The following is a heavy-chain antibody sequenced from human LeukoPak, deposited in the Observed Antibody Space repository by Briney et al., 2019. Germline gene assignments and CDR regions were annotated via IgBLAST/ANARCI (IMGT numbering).Heavy chain of an antibody. D-gene: IGHD3-22*01. V-gene: IGHV4-59*01. CDR2: IYYSGST. Sequence: PSETLSLTCTVSGGSISSYYRSWIRQPPGKGLEWIGYIYYSGSTNYNPSLKSRVTISVDTSKNQFSLKLSSVTAADTAVYYCARMENYYDSSVRGVVYNPWGQGTLVTVSS. CDR3: ARMENYYDSSVRGVVYNP. CDR1: GGSISSYY. J-gene: IGHJ5*02.